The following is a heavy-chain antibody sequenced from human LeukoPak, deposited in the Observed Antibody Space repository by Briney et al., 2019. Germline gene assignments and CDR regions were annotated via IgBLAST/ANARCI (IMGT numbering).Heavy chain of an antibody. V-gene: IGHV4-31*03. D-gene: IGHD5-18*01. J-gene: IGHJ4*02. CDR3: ARSDSYGLVDY. CDR2: IYYSGST. Sequence: SETLSLTCTVSSGSISSGGYYWSWIRQHPGEGLEWIGYIYYSGSTYCNPSLKSRVTMSVDTSKNQFSLRLNSVTAADTAVYYCARSDSYGLVDYWGQGTLVTVPS. CDR1: SGSISSGGYY.